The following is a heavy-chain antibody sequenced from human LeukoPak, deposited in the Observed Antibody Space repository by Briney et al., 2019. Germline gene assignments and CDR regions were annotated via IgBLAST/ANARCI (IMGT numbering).Heavy chain of an antibody. Sequence: SETLSLTCTVSGGSISSYYWSWIRQPPGKGLEWIGYIYYSGSTNYNPSLKSRVTISVDTSKNQFSLKLSSVTAEDTAVYYCARDGPYYYDSSGYYYGLDYWGQGTLVTVSS. J-gene: IGHJ4*02. V-gene: IGHV4-59*01. CDR3: ARDGPYYYDSSGYYYGLDY. D-gene: IGHD3-22*01. CDR2: IYYSGST. CDR1: GGSISSYY.